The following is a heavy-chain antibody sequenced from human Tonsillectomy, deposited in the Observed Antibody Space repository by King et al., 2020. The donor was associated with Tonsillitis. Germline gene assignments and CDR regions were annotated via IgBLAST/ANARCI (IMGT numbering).Heavy chain of an antibody. CDR3: ARDIGHRAAAGKLGAFDI. CDR1: GGTFSNYS. J-gene: IGHJ3*02. D-gene: IGHD6-13*01. V-gene: IGHV1-69*01. CDR2: IIPMFGLA. Sequence: QLVQSGAEVKKPGSSVKVSCKASGGTFSNYSITWVRQAPGQGLEWMGGIIPMFGLANYAQKFQGRVTITADESTSTVYMELRSVRSEGTAVYYCARDIGHRAAAGKLGAFDIWGLGTMVTVSS.